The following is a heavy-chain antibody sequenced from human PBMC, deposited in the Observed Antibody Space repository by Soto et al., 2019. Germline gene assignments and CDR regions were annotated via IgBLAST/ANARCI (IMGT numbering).Heavy chain of an antibody. D-gene: IGHD3-22*01. CDR1: GYTFTSYG. CDR3: ARIDYYDSSGYHAFDI. Sequence: ASVKVSCKASGYTFTSYGISWVRQAPGQGLEWMGWISAYNGNTNYAQKLQGSVTMTTDTSTSTAYMELRSLRSDDTAVYYCARIDYYDSSGYHAFDIWGQGTMVTVSS. V-gene: IGHV1-18*01. J-gene: IGHJ3*02. CDR2: ISAYNGNT.